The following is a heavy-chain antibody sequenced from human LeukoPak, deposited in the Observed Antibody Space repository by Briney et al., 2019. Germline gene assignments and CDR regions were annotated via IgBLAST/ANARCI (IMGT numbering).Heavy chain of an antibody. Sequence: SETLSLTCTVSGGSISSSRYYGGWIRQPPGKGLEWIGSLYYSGNTYYNPSLKSRVTISVDTSRNQFSLKLSSVTAADTAVYYCARNIAVAGRGDYMDVWGKGTTVTISS. J-gene: IGHJ6*03. CDR3: ARNIAVAGRGDYMDV. CDR2: LYYSGNT. CDR1: GGSISSSRYY. D-gene: IGHD6-19*01. V-gene: IGHV4-39*01.